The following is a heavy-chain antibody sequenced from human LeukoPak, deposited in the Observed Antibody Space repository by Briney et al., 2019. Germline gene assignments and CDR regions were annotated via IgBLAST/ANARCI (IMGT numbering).Heavy chain of an antibody. CDR2: ISWNSGSI. CDR1: GFTFDDYA. V-gene: IGHV3-9*01. J-gene: IGHJ4*02. CDR3: AKGKGYDD. D-gene: IGHD5-12*01. Sequence: GGSLRLSCAASGFTFDDYAMHWVRQAPGKGLEWVSGISWNSGSIGYADSVKGRFTISRDNAKNSLYLQMNSLRVEDTAVYYCAKGKGYDDWGQGTLVTVSS.